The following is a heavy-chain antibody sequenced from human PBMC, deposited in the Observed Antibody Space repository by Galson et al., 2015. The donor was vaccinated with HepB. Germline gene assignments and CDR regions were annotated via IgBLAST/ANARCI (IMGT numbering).Heavy chain of an antibody. CDR2: INPSGGST. V-gene: IGHV1-46*01. J-gene: IGHJ6*02. D-gene: IGHD6-19*01. CDR3: ASPGTKGGYSSGWYDYYYYYGMDV. Sequence: SVKVSCKASGYTFTSYYMHWVRQAPGQGLEWMGIINPSGGSTSYAQKFQGRVTMTRDTSTSTVYMELSSLRSEDTAVYYCASPGTKGGYSSGWYDYYYYYGMDVWGQGTTVTVSS. CDR1: GYTFTSYY.